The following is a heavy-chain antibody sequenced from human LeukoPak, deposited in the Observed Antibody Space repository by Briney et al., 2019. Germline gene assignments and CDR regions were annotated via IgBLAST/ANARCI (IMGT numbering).Heavy chain of an antibody. CDR2: INHSGST. CDR1: GGSISSYY. CDR3: ARRKTGYSSSWYGGYYFDY. J-gene: IGHJ4*02. V-gene: IGHV4-34*01. Sequence: SETLSLTCTVSGGSISSYYWSWIRQPPGKGLEWIGEINHSGSTNCNPSLKSRVTISVDTSKNQFSLKLSSVTAADTAVYYCARRKTGYSSSWYGGYYFDYWGQGTLVTVSS. D-gene: IGHD6-13*01.